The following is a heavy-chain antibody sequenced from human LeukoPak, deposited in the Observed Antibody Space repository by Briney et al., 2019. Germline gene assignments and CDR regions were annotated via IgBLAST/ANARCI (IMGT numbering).Heavy chain of an antibody. V-gene: IGHV3-66*01. D-gene: IGHD1-26*01. Sequence: GGSLRLSCAVSGFTVRSNYINWVRQAPGRGLEWVSVIFSGGNAYYADSVKGRFTISRDNSKNTLYLQMNSLRAEDTAVYYCARERHGIVGASGIWGQGTMVTVSS. J-gene: IGHJ3*02. CDR2: IFSGGNA. CDR3: ARERHGIVGASGI. CDR1: GFTVRSNY.